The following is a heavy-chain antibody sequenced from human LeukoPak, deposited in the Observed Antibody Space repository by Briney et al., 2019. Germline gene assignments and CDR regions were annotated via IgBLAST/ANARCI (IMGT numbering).Heavy chain of an antibody. D-gene: IGHD2-2*01. Sequence: PGRSLRLSCAASGFTFSGYAMHWVRQAPGKGLEWVAVISYDGSNKYYADSVKGRFTISRDNSKNTLYLQMNSLRAEDTAVYYCARDIVVAKYYHYGMDVWGQGTTVTVSS. CDR1: GFTFSGYA. J-gene: IGHJ6*02. CDR2: ISYDGSNK. V-gene: IGHV3-30-3*01. CDR3: ARDIVVAKYYHYGMDV.